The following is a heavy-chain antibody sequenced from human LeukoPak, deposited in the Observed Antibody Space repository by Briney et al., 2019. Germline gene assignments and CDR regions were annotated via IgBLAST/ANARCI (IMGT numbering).Heavy chain of an antibody. CDR1: GFTFSSYS. Sequence: GGSLRLSCAASGFTFSSYSMNWDRQAPGKGLEWVSSISSSSSYIYYADSVKGRFTISRDNAKNSLYLQMNSLRAEDTAVYYCTRQDPDIADIPAARSEAYYYGMDVWGQGTTVTVSS. D-gene: IGHD2-2*01. CDR2: ISSSSSYI. J-gene: IGHJ6*02. V-gene: IGHV3-21*01. CDR3: TRQDPDIADIPAARSEAYYYGMDV.